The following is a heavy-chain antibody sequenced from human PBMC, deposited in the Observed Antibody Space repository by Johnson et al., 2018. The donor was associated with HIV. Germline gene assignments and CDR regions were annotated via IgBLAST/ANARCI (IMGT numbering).Heavy chain of an antibody. CDR2: ISYDGTNK. Sequence: QVQLVESGGGVVQPGGSLRLSCAASGFTFSNYDIHWVRQAPGKGLEWVAFISYDGTNKYYADSVKGRFTISRDNSKNTLYLQMDSLRAEDTAVYYCAKRYSGSLRDTFDIWGQGTMVTVSS. V-gene: IGHV3-30*18. CDR3: AKRYSGSLRDTFDI. J-gene: IGHJ3*02. CDR1: GFTFSNYD. D-gene: IGHD1-26*01.